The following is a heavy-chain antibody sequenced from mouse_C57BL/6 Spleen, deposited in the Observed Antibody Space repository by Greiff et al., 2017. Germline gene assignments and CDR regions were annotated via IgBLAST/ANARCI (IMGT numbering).Heavy chain of an antibody. CDR3: ARGGSSGRYYFDY. Sequence: EVKLQQSGPELVKPGASVKISCKASGYTFTDYYMNWVKQSHGKSLEWIGDINPNNGGTSYNQKFKGKATLTVDKSSSTAYMELRSLTSEDSAVYYCARGGSSGRYYFDYWGQGTTLTVSS. J-gene: IGHJ2*01. CDR1: GYTFTDYY. V-gene: IGHV1-26*01. CDR2: INPNNGGT. D-gene: IGHD3-2*02.